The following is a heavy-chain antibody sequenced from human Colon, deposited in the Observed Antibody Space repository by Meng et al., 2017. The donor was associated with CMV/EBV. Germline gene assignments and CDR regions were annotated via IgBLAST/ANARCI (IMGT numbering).Heavy chain of an antibody. CDR1: GFTFSSYA. D-gene: IGHD2-2*01. Sequence: GESLKISCAASGFTFSSYAMHWVRQAPGKGLEWVAVISYDGSNKYYADSVKGRFTISRDNSKNTLYLQMNSLRAEDTGLYYCARTVVPPGQGLVAFDLWGQGTMVTVSS. V-gene: IGHV3-30*04. J-gene: IGHJ3*01. CDR2: ISYDGSNK. CDR3: ARTVVPPGQGLVAFDL.